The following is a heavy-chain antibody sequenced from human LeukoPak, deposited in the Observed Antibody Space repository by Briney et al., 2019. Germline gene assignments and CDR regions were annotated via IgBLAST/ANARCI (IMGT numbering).Heavy chain of an antibody. V-gene: IGHV3-7*04. Sequence: GGSLRLSCAASGFTFSSCWMTWVRQAPGKGLEWVANIKQDGNEKYYVDSVKGRFTISRDNAKNTLYLQMNSLRAEDTAVYYCARESSEAVVFDYWGQGTLVTVSS. CDR3: ARESSEAVVFDY. CDR2: IKQDGNEK. D-gene: IGHD6-19*01. CDR1: GFTFSSCW. J-gene: IGHJ4*02.